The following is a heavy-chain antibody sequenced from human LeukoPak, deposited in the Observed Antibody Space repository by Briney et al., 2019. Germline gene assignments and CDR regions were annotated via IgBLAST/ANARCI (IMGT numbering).Heavy chain of an antibody. CDR2: ISAYNGNT. CDR3: ARTIDYGDSEVLDY. CDR1: GYTFSSYG. J-gene: IGHJ4*02. V-gene: IGHV1-18*01. Sequence: GASVKVSCKASGYTFSSYGVSWVRQAPGQGLEWMGWISAYNGNTNYAQKVQGRATMTTDTSTSTAYMDLRGLRSDDTAVYYCARTIDYGDSEVLDYWGQGTLVTVSS. D-gene: IGHD4-17*01.